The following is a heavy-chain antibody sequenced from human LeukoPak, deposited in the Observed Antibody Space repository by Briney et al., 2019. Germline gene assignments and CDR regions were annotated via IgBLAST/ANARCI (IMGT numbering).Heavy chain of an antibody. V-gene: IGHV4-39*01. CDR3: SGGIDEAGKAFDI. CDR2: VYYSGNT. D-gene: IGHD3-10*01. J-gene: IGHJ3*02. CDR1: GGSVSSRTYY. Sequence: PSETLSLTCTVSGGSVSSRTYYWGWFRQPPGKGLEWIGSVYYSGNTFYSPSLKSRVTISVDTSKNQFSLNLRSVTAADTAVYYCSGGIDEAGKAFDIWGQGTMVAVSS.